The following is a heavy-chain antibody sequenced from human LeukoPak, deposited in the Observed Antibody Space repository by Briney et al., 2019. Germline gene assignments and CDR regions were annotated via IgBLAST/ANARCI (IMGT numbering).Heavy chain of an antibody. Sequence: SGTLSLTCAVYGGSFSGYYWSWIRQPPGKGLEWIGEINHSGSTNYNPSLKSRVTISVDTSKNQFSLKLSSVTAADTAVYYCARVSGGGLFDYWGQGTLVTVSS. CDR3: ARVSGGGLFDY. CDR2: INHSGST. V-gene: IGHV4-34*01. CDR1: GGSFSGYY. D-gene: IGHD3-16*01. J-gene: IGHJ4*02.